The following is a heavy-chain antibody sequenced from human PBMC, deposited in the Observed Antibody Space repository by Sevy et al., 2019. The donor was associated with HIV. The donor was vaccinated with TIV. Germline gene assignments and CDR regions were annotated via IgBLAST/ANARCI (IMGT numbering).Heavy chain of an antibody. V-gene: IGHV3-11*06. Sequence: GEPLKISCAASGFTFSDYYMSWIRQAPGKGLEWVSYMSSGTSYTNYADSVKGRFTISRDNAKNSLYLQMNSLRAEDTAVYYCARDRRNYGGQYFDYWGQGTLVTVSS. CDR3: ARDRRNYGGQYFDY. J-gene: IGHJ4*02. D-gene: IGHD1-7*01. CDR2: MSSGTSYT. CDR1: GFTFSDYY.